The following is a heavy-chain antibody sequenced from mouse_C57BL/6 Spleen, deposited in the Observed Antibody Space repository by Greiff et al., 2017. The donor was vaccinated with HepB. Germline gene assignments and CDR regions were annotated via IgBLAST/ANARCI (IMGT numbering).Heavy chain of an antibody. Sequence: EVKLMESEGGLVQPGSSMKLSCTASGFTFSDYYMAWVRQVPEKGLEWVANINYDGSSTYYLDSLKSRFIISRDNAKNILYLQMSSLKSEDTATYYCARAGYYGSSQRYFDYWGQGTTLTVSS. J-gene: IGHJ2*01. V-gene: IGHV5-16*01. CDR1: GFTFSDYY. CDR3: ARAGYYGSSQRYFDY. CDR2: INYDGSST. D-gene: IGHD1-1*01.